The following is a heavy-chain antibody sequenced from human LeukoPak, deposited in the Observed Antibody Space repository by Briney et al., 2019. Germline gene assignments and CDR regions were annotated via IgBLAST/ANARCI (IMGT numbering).Heavy chain of an antibody. CDR2: IYYSGTT. J-gene: IGHJ6*03. V-gene: IGHV4-39*01. D-gene: IGHD2-2*02. Sequence: SETLSLTCTVSGGSISSSSYYWGWIRQPPGKGLEWIGSIYYSGTTYYNPSLKSRVTISVDTSKNQFSLKLSSVAAADTAVYYCASQGYCSSTSCYRYYYYMDVWGKGTTVTVSS. CDR1: GGSISSSSYY. CDR3: ASQGYCSSTSCYRYYYYMDV.